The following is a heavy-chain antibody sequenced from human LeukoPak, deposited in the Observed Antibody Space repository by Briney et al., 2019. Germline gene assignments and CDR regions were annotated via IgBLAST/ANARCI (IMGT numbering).Heavy chain of an antibody. J-gene: IGHJ4*02. V-gene: IGHV3-23*01. Sequence: GGSLRLSCAASGFPFSSYAMSWVRRARGEGLEGVSDISGSGGSTYYADSVKGRFTISRDNSKNTLYLQMNSLRAEDTAVYYCAKEQDIVLMVYAAGAFDYWGQGTLVTVSS. CDR3: AKEQDIVLMVYAAGAFDY. CDR2: ISGSGGST. CDR1: GFPFSSYA. D-gene: IGHD2-8*01.